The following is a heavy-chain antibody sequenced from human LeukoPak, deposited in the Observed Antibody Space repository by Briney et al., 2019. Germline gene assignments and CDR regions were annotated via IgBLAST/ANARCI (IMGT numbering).Heavy chain of an antibody. D-gene: IGHD5-18*01. J-gene: IGHJ4*02. CDR2: VNPEGSEK. Sequence: GGSLRLSCAVSGLTFSSSWMDWVRQAPGKGLEWVASVNPEGSEKYSADSVKGRFTISRDNAKNSLYLQMDSLRVEDTAFYYCARDLAYSRLDYWGQGMLVTVSS. V-gene: IGHV3-7*01. CDR1: GLTFSSSW. CDR3: ARDLAYSRLDY.